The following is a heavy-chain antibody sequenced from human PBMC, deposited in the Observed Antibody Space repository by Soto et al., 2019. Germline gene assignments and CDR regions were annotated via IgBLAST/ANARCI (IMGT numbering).Heavy chain of an antibody. V-gene: IGHV1-18*01. J-gene: IGHJ4*02. CDR2: ISAYNGHT. CDR3: ATGEDTAMAVTEPFDY. D-gene: IGHD5-18*01. CDR1: GYTFTSYG. Sequence: GASVKVSCKASGYTFTSYGICWVPQAPGQGLEWRGWISAYNGHTNYAQKLQGRVTMTTDTSTSAAYMELRCLRSDDTAVYYCATGEDTAMAVTEPFDYWGQGTLVTVSS.